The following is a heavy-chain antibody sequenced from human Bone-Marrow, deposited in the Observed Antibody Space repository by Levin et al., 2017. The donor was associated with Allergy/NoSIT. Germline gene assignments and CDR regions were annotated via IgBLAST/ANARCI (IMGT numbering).Heavy chain of an antibody. V-gene: IGHV3-33*01. CDR1: GFTFSDYG. CDR2: IWFDGTNT. J-gene: IGHJ2*01. D-gene: IGHD7-27*01. CDR3: ARDPPGDSDWYFDL. Sequence: GGSLSLTCAASGFTFSDYGMHWVRQAPGKGLEWVGVIWFDGTNTFYADSVKGRFTISRDNSEDTVFLQMNSLRVDDTAVYYCARDPPGDSDWYFDLWGRGNLVTVSS.